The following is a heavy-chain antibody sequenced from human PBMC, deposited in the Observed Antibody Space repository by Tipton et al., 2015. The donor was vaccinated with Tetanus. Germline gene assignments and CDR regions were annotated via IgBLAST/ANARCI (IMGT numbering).Heavy chain of an antibody. CDR3: ARQADNWFDP. CDR2: IYYYSGST. J-gene: IGHJ5*02. Sequence: TLSLTCTVSGGSITSGTYYWGWIRQPPGKGLEWIGNIYYYSGSTYYNSPLKSRVTISPDTSKNQFSLKMTSATAADTAVYYCARQADNWFDPWGQGTLVAVSS. V-gene: IGHV4-39*01. CDR1: GGSITSGTYY.